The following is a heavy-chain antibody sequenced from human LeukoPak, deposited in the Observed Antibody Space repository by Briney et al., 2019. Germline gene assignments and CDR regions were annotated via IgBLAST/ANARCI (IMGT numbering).Heavy chain of an antibody. V-gene: IGHV7-4-1*02. CDR2: INTNTGNP. J-gene: IGHJ4*02. D-gene: IGHD3-22*01. CDR3: AREGSSGRY. CDR1: GFTFTNYN. Sequence: ASVKVSCKASGFTFTNYNLHWVRQAPGQGLEWMGWINTNTGNPTYAQGFTGRFVFSLDTSVSTAYLQISSLKAEDTAVYYCAREGSSGRYWGQGTLVTVSS.